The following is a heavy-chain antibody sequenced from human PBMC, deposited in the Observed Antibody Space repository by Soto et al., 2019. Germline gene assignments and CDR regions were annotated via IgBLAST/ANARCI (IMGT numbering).Heavy chain of an antibody. Sequence: SETLSLTRTVSCGSISSYNRNWIRQPAGKGLEWIGYIYYSGSTNYNPSLKSRVTISVDTSKNQFSLTLSSVTAADTAVYYCARAPSRGWKYCFDYWGQGTLVTV. V-gene: IGHV4-59*01. D-gene: IGHD6-19*01. CDR3: ARAPSRGWKYCFDY. CDR2: IYYSGST. CDR1: CGSISSYN. J-gene: IGHJ4*02.